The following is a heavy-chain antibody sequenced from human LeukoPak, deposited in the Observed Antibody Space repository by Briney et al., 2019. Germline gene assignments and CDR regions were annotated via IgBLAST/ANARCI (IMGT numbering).Heavy chain of an antibody. Sequence: GGSLTLSCTASGVTFSNYWMSWVRRATGKGLEWVANMKEDGGEKNYVDSVRGRFTITRDNSRNSLYLQMNSLRGEDTAVYYCATERRGSSTYDGKEAFDFWGQGTLVTVSS. D-gene: IGHD6-13*01. CDR2: MKEDGGEK. J-gene: IGHJ4*02. CDR1: GVTFSNYW. V-gene: IGHV3-7*01. CDR3: ATERRGSSTYDGKEAFDF.